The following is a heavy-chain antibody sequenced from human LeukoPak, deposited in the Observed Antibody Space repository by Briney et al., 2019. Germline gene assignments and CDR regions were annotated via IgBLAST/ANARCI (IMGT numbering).Heavy chain of an antibody. Sequence: ASVKVSCKASGYTFTGYYMHWVRQAPGQGLEWMGWINPNSGGTNYAQKFQGRVTMTRDTSISTANMELSRLRSDDTAVYYCARDRQEGWWFDPWGQGTLVTVSS. D-gene: IGHD2-15*01. V-gene: IGHV1-2*02. CDR1: GYTFTGYY. CDR2: INPNSGGT. CDR3: ARDRQEGWWFDP. J-gene: IGHJ5*02.